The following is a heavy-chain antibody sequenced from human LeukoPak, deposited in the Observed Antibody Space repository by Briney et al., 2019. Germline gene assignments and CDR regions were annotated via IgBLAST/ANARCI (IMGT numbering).Heavy chain of an antibody. J-gene: IGHJ4*02. CDR3: ARDPVVVTAIIDY. CDR1: GFTFSSYA. CDR2: IYSDGST. Sequence: PGGSLRLSCAASGFTFSSYAMSWVRQAPGKGLEWVALIYSDGSTYYADSVKGRFTISRDNAKNSLYLQMNSLRAEDTAVYYCARDPVVVTAIIDYWGQGTLVTVSS. D-gene: IGHD2-21*02. V-gene: IGHV3-66*01.